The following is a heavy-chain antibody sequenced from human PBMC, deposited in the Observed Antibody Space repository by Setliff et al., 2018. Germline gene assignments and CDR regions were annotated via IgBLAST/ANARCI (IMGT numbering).Heavy chain of an antibody. V-gene: IGHV3-7*01. CDR3: ARDYAYSYGFDS. D-gene: IGHD5-18*01. Sequence: GGSLRLSCAASGFTFGDFAMSWVRQAPGKGLEWVANIKQDGSEKYYVDSVKGRFTISRDNAKNSLYLQMNSLRAEDTAVYYCARDYAYSYGFDSWGQGTQVTVSS. CDR2: IKQDGSEK. J-gene: IGHJ4*02. CDR1: GFTFGDFA.